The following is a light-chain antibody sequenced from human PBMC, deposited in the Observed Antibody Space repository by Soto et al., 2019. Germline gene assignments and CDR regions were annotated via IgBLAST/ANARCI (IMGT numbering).Light chain of an antibody. CDR1: SSDVGGYNY. V-gene: IGLV2-8*01. J-gene: IGLJ1*01. CDR2: EVS. CDR3: SSYAGSNNYV. Sequence: QSALTQPHSASGSPGQSVTICCTGTSSDVGGYNYVSWYQQHPGKAPKLMIYEVSKRPSGVPDRFCGSKSGNTASLTVSGLQAEDEADYYCSSYAGSNNYVFGTGTKVTVL.